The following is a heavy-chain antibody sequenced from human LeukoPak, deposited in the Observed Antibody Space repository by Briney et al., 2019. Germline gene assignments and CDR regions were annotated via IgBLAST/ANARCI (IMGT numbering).Heavy chain of an antibody. V-gene: IGHV3-7*01. J-gene: IGHJ5*02. CDR3: ARGYRSGWYAGYNWFDP. CDR1: GFTFSSYW. Sequence: GGSVTLSCAASGFTFSSYWMSWVRQAPGKGLEWVANIKQDGSEKYYVDSVKGRFTISRDNAKNSLYLQMNSLRAEDTAVYYCARGYRSGWYAGYNWFDPWGQGTPVTLSS. D-gene: IGHD6-19*01. CDR2: IKQDGSEK.